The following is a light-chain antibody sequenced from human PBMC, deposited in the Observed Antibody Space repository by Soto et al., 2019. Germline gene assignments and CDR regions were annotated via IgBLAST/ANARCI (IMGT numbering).Light chain of an antibody. CDR3: QSYDRSLRTYV. V-gene: IGLV1-40*01. J-gene: IGLJ1*01. CDR1: SSNIGAGYD. Sequence: QSVLTQSPSVSGAPGQRVTISCTGSSSNIGAGYDVQWYRQPPGTAPKLLIYGNSDRPSGVPDRFSGSKSGTSASLAITGLQAEDEADYFCQSYDRSLRTYVFGTGTQVTVL. CDR2: GNS.